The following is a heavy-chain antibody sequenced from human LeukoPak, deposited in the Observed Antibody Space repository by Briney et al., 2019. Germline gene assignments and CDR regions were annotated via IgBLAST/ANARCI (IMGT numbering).Heavy chain of an antibody. CDR2: ISGSGGST. CDR1: GFTFSSYA. D-gene: IGHD5-18*01. CDR3: AKDLQTDGYSYGNDDY. V-gene: IGHV3-23*01. J-gene: IGHJ4*02. Sequence: GGSLRLSCAASGFTFSSYAMSWVHQAPGKGLEWVSAISGSGGSTYYADSVKGRFTISRDNSKNTLYLQNSLRAEDTAVYYCAKDLQTDGYSYGNDDYWGQGTLVTVSS.